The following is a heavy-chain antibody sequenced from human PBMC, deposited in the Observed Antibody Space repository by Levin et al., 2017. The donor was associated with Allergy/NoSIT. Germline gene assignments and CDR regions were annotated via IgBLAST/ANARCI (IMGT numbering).Heavy chain of an antibody. CDR2: ISDDGSKK. D-gene: IGHD3-9*01. V-gene: IGHV3-30*18. CDR1: GFAFSSYA. CDR3: AKVRRELVIATDAFDI. J-gene: IGHJ3*02. Sequence: LSLTCAVSGFAFSSYAMHWVRQAPGKGLAWVADISDDGSKKYYADSVKGRFTISRDNFKNTLFLQMNSLRVEDTAVYYCAKVRRELVIATDAFDIWGPGTLVTVSS.